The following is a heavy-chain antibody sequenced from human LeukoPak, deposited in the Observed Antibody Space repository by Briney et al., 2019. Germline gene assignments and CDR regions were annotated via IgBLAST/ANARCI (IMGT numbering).Heavy chain of an antibody. CDR3: AGSHTVTSPGHFDY. Sequence: SETLSLTCTVSGGSISSYYWSWIRQPPGKGLEWIGYIYYSGSTNYNPSLKSRVTISVDTSKNQFSLKLSSVTAADTAVYYCAGSHTVTSPGHFDYWGQGTLVTVSS. V-gene: IGHV4-59*01. D-gene: IGHD4-17*01. J-gene: IGHJ4*02. CDR1: GGSISSYY. CDR2: IYYSGST.